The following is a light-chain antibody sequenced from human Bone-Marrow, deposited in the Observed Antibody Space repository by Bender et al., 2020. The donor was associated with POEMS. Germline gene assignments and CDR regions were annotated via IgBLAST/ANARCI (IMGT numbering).Light chain of an antibody. Sequence: QSVLTQPPSVSAAPGQEVTISCSGTSSNIGNNYVSWHQQLPGTAPKLLIYENNKRPSGIPDRFSGSKSGSSATLGITGLQTGDEADYYCCSYADNSVWVFGGGTKLTVL. J-gene: IGLJ3*02. CDR2: ENN. CDR1: SSNIGNNY. CDR3: CSYADNSVWV. V-gene: IGLV1-51*02.